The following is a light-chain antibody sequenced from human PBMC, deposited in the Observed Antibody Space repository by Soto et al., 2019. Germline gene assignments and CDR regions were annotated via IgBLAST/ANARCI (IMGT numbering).Light chain of an antibody. CDR1: SSDVGGYNY. CDR2: EVS. J-gene: IGLJ2*01. Sequence: QSVLTQPASVSGSPGQSITISCTGTSSDVGGYNYVSWYQQHPGKAPKLMIYEVSNRPSGVSNRFSGSKSGNTASLTISGLQAEDEADYYCCSYTSTSTWGFGGGSRLTGL. CDR3: CSYTSTSTWG. V-gene: IGLV2-14*01.